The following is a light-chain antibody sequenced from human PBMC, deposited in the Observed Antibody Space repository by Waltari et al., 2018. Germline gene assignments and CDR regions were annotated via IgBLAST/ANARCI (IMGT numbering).Light chain of an antibody. CDR2: DVS. Sequence: QSALTQPASVSGSPGQSITISCTGTSSDVGGYNYVSWYQQHPGKAPKLMIYDVSKRPSGVSNRFSGSKSGNTASLTISGLQAEDEADYYCSSYTSSSTCGFGGGTKLTVL. CDR3: SSYTSSSTCG. CDR1: SSDVGGYNY. J-gene: IGLJ3*02. V-gene: IGLV2-14*01.